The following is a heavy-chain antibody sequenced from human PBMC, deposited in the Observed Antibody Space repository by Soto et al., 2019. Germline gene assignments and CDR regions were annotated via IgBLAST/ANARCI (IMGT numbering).Heavy chain of an antibody. V-gene: IGHV3-48*03. CDR3: ARDLGTTYYFDY. D-gene: IGHD1-1*01. CDR1: GFTFSSYE. Sequence: GGSLRLSCAASGFTFSSYEMNWVRQAPGKGLEWVSYISSSGSTIYYADSVKGRFTISRDNAKNSLYLQMNSLRAEDTAVYYCARDLGTTYYFDYWGQGTLVTVSS. J-gene: IGHJ4*02. CDR2: ISSSGSTI.